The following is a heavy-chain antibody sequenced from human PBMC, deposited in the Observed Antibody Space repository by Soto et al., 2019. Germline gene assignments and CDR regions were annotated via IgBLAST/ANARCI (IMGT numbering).Heavy chain of an antibody. J-gene: IGHJ4*02. CDR3: ARDRKNSNWPNFDS. CDR1: VYTFSSYY. D-gene: IGHD6-13*01. CDR2: VLPFLDVT. Sequence: SVKVSCKASVYTFSSYYMNWVRQATGQGLVWMGRVLPFLDVTTYSQRFQGRVTITADRSTTTAYMELSSLTFEDTAVYYCARDRKNSNWPNFDSWGPGTLVTVS. V-gene: IGHV1-69*04.